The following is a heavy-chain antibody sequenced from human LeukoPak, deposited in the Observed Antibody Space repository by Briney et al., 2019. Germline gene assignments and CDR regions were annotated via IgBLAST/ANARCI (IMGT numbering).Heavy chain of an antibody. CDR3: ARDLYDSSESAFDI. J-gene: IGHJ3*02. V-gene: IGHV3-30-3*01. Sequence: GGSLRLSCAASGFTFSNYAMHWVRQAPGKGLEWVAVISYDGSNKNYADSVKGRFTISRDNSKNTLYLQMNSLRAEDTAVYYYARDLYDSSESAFDIWGQGTMVTVSS. CDR1: GFTFSNYA. D-gene: IGHD3-22*01. CDR2: ISYDGSNK.